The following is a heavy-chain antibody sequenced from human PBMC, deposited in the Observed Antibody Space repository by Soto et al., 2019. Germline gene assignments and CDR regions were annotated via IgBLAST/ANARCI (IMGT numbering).Heavy chain of an antibody. D-gene: IGHD3-10*01. V-gene: IGHV4-34*01. Sequence: SETLSLTCAVYGGSFSGYYWSWIRQPPGKGLEWIGEINHSGSTNYNPSLKSRVTISVDTSKNQFSLKLNSVTAADTAVYYCARGYGSGSYLINWGQGTLVTVSS. CDR2: INHSGST. J-gene: IGHJ4*02. CDR3: ARGYGSGSYLIN. CDR1: GGSFSGYY.